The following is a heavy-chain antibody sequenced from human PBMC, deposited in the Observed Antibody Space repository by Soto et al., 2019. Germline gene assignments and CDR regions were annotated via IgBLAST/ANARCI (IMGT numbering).Heavy chain of an antibody. CDR2: ISYDGSNK. V-gene: IGHV3-30-3*01. CDR1: GFTFSSYA. Sequence: QVQLVESGGGVVQPGRSLRLSCAASGFTFSSYAMHWVRQAPGKGLEWVAVISYDGSNKYYADSVKGRFTISRDNSKNTLDLQMKSLRAEDTAVYYCAGAWGGDCLGAFDIWGQGTMVTVSS. D-gene: IGHD2-21*02. J-gene: IGHJ3*02. CDR3: AGAWGGDCLGAFDI.